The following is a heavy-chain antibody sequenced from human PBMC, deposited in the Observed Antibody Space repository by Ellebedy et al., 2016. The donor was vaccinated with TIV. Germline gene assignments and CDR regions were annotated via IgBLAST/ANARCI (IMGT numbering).Heavy chain of an antibody. D-gene: IGHD5/OR15-5a*01. J-gene: IGHJ6*02. V-gene: IGHV3-74*01. CDR1: GSAFTSHY. CDR2: IARDGRTT. Sequence: GASLKISCETSGSAFTSHYMNWLRQVPGKGLVWVSRIARDGRTTDYPDSVKGRFTISRDNAKNTRYLEMTRLRAEDTAVYYGATDVSYRMDVWGQGTTVTV. CDR3: ATDVSYRMDV.